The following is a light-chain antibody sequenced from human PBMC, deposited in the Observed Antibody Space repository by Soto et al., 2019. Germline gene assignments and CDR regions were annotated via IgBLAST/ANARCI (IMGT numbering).Light chain of an antibody. V-gene: IGKV3-15*01. Sequence: IVMTQSPATLSVSPGERVTLSCRASQNINSNLAWYQHKPGQAPRLLMFRASIRATGFPARFSGSGSGTDFNITISSLQSEDSAVYYCQQYNNWPRATFGLGTKVEIK. CDR1: QNINSN. CDR3: QQYNNWPRAT. J-gene: IGKJ4*01. CDR2: RAS.